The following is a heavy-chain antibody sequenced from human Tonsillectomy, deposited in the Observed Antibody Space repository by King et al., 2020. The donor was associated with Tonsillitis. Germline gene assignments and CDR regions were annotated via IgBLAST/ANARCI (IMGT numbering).Heavy chain of an antibody. CDR2: ISSSGSII. CDR3: ARAQWELLRGGAFDI. Sequence: QLVQSGGGLVKPGGSLRLSCAASGFTFSDYYMNWIRQAPGKGLEWVSYISSSGSIIYYADSVKGRFTISRDNAKNSLYPQMNSLRAEDTAVYYCARAQWELLRGGAFDIWGQGTMVTVSS. V-gene: IGHV3-11*01. CDR1: GFTFSDYY. D-gene: IGHD1-26*01. J-gene: IGHJ3*02.